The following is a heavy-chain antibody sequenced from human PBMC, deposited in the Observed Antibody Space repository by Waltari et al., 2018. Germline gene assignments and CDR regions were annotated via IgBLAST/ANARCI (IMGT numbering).Heavy chain of an antibody. CDR2: IKNDGTST. Sequence: EVQLVESGGGLVQPGGSLRLSCVASGFTFSSYWMHWVRQAPRTGLVGGSRIKNDGTSTSCADSVNGRFTNSRDNAKNTLYLQMNSLRAEDTAVYYCTRAGYYRFDYWGQGTLATVSS. CDR3: TRAGYYRFDY. CDR1: GFTFSSYW. V-gene: IGHV3-74*01. D-gene: IGHD3-9*01. J-gene: IGHJ4*02.